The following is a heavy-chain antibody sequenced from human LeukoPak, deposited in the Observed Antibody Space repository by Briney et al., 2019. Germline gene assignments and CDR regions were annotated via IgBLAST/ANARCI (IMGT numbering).Heavy chain of an antibody. CDR3: ARDPLKTKGASDY. CDR2: IKQDGSEK. V-gene: IGHV3-7*01. D-gene: IGHD1-26*01. CDR1: GFTFSSYW. Sequence: GGSLRLFCAASGFTFSSYWMSWVRQAPGKGLEWVANIKQDGSEKYYVDSVKGRFTISRDNAKNSLYLQMNSLGAEDTAVYYCARDPLKTKGASDYWGQGTLVTVSS. J-gene: IGHJ4*02.